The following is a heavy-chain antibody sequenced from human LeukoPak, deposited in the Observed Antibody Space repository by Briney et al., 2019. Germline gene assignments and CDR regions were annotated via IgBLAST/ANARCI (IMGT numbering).Heavy chain of an antibody. D-gene: IGHD5-24*01. CDR3: ARGAMATTPFFDY. Sequence: SETLSLTCPVSGGSISNYYYWTWIRQPPGKGLEWIGYVYYTGSTNFNPSLKSRVTISLDTSRNQFSLKLTSLTAADTAVYYCARGAMATTPFFDYWGQGTPVTVSS. J-gene: IGHJ4*02. V-gene: IGHV4-59*01. CDR1: GGSISNYY. CDR2: VYYTGST.